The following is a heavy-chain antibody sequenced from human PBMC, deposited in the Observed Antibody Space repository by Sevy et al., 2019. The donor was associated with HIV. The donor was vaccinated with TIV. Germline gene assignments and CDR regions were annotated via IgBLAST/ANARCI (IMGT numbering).Heavy chain of an antibody. CDR3: STDPIIVLLVTDGMDV. Sequence: GGSLRLSCAASGFTFYYAWMSWVRQAPGKGLEWVGRIKSKADGGTTEYAAAVKGRFTISGDDSKNTLYLQMNSLKTEDTAIYYCSTDPIIVLLVTDGMDVWGQGTTVIVSS. CDR2: IKSKADGGTT. CDR1: GFTFYYAW. J-gene: IGHJ6*02. V-gene: IGHV3-15*01. D-gene: IGHD2-8*02.